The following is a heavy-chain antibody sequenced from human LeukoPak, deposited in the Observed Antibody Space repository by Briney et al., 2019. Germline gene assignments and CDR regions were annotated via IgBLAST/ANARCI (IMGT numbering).Heavy chain of an antibody. D-gene: IGHD3-10*01. Sequence: QSSETLSLTCAVYGGSFSGYYWSWVRQPPGKGLEWIGEINHSGSTNYNPSLKSRVTISVDTSKNQFSPKLSSVTAADTAVYYCARGPTMVRLNYWGQGTLVTVSS. CDR1: GGSFSGYY. CDR3: ARGPTMVRLNY. CDR2: INHSGST. J-gene: IGHJ4*02. V-gene: IGHV4-34*01.